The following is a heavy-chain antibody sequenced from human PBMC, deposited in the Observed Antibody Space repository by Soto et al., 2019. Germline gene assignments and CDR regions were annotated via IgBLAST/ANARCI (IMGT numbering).Heavy chain of an antibody. D-gene: IGHD3-10*01. J-gene: IGHJ6*02. V-gene: IGHV4-34*01. CDR3: VRLPREFNAYYGVDV. CDR1: GGSFSGYY. CDR2: INHSGST. Sequence: SETLSLTCAVYGGSFSGYYWSWIRQPPGKGLEWIGEINHSGSTNYNPSLKSRVTISVDTSKNQFSLKLSSVTAADTAVYFCVRLPREFNAYYGVDVWGRGTTVTVSS.